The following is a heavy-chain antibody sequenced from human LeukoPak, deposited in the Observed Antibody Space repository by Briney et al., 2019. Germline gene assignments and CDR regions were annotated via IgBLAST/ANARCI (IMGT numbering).Heavy chain of an antibody. J-gene: IGHJ4*02. V-gene: IGHV1-18*01. CDR1: GYTFSNYG. Sequence: GASVKVSCKASGYTFSNYGISWLRQAPGQGLEWMGWISAYTGDTNYAQKLQGRLTMTTDTSTSTAYMELRSLRSDDTAVYYCARVGPKFSGDYPLYFDYWGQGTLVPVSS. CDR2: ISAYTGDT. CDR3: ARVGPKFSGDYPLYFDY. D-gene: IGHD4-17*01.